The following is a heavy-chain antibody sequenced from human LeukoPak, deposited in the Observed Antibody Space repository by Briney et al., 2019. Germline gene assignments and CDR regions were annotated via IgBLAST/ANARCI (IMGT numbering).Heavy chain of an antibody. Sequence: SQTLSLTCTVSGGAISSGSYYWSWIRQPAGKGLEWIGRIYTSGSTNYNPSLKSRVTISVDTSKNQFSLKLSSVTAADTAVYYCARGSGTYYYDSSGYYLDYWGQGTLVTVSS. J-gene: IGHJ4*02. V-gene: IGHV4-61*02. D-gene: IGHD3-22*01. CDR1: GGAISSGSYY. CDR3: ARGSGTYYYDSSGYYLDY. CDR2: IYTSGST.